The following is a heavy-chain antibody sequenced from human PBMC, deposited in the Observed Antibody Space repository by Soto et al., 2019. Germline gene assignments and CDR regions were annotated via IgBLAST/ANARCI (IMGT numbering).Heavy chain of an antibody. CDR2: ISYDGSNK. CDR3: ARDLYKFGTTYYFEY. V-gene: IGHV3-30-3*01. CDR1: GFTFSSYA. D-gene: IGHD3-10*01. J-gene: IGHJ4*02. Sequence: AGGSLRLSCAASGFTFSSYAMHWVRQAPGKGLEWVTVISYDGSNKYYADSVKGRFTISRDNSKNTVYLQMNSLRVEDTAVYYCARDLYKFGTTYYFEYWGQGTLVTVSS.